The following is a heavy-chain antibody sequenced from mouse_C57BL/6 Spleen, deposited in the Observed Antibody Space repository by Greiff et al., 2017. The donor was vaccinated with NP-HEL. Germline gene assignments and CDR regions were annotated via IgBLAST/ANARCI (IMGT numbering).Heavy chain of an antibody. J-gene: IGHJ2*01. V-gene: IGHV14-4*01. D-gene: IGHD2-1*01. CDR1: GFNIKDDY. Sequence: EVQLQQSGAELVRPGASVKLSCTASGFNIKDDYMHWVKQRPEQGLEWIGWIDPENGDTEYASKFQGKATITADTSSNTAYLQLSSLTSEDTAVYYCTTSPYGNYGVFDYWGQGTTLTVSS. CDR3: TTSPYGNYGVFDY. CDR2: IDPENGDT.